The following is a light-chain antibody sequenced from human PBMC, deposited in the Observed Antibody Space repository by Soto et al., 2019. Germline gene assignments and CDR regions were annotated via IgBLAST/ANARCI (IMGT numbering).Light chain of an antibody. V-gene: IGKV3-15*01. CDR2: GAS. Sequence: EIVMTQSPATLSVSPGERVTLSCRASQRVSSSLAWYQQKPGQAPRLLIYGASTRATGIPARFSGSGSGTEFNLTISSLQSKDFAVYYCQQYNNWPPFTFGPGTTVDIE. CDR1: QRVSSS. J-gene: IGKJ3*01. CDR3: QQYNNWPPFT.